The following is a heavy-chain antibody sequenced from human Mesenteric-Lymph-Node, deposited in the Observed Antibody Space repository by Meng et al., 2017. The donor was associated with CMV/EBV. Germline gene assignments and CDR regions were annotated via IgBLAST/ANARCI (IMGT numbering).Heavy chain of an antibody. Sequence: GESLKISCAASGFTFSGYSMNWVRQAPGKGLEWVSSISRSSYYTYYADSVKGRFTISRDNAKNSLYLQMNSLRAEDTAVYYCARGASGTYRTPPGYWGQGTLVTVSS. CDR1: GFTFSGYS. D-gene: IGHD1-26*01. V-gene: IGHV3-21*01. CDR3: ARGASGTYRTPPGY. J-gene: IGHJ4*02. CDR2: ISRSSYYT.